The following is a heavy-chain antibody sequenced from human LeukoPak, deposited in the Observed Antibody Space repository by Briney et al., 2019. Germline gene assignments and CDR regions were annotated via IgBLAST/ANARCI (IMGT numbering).Heavy chain of an antibody. V-gene: IGHV3-48*03. CDR1: GFTFSSYE. D-gene: IGHD3-10*01. CDR3: ARDPGYYGSDPLDV. Sequence: GGSLRLSCAASGFTFSSYEMNWVRQAPGKGLEWVSYISDSGNTIYYADSVKGRFTISRDNTKNTLNLQMNSLRAEDTADYYCARDPGYYGSDPLDVWGKGTTVTVSS. J-gene: IGHJ6*04. CDR2: ISDSGNTI.